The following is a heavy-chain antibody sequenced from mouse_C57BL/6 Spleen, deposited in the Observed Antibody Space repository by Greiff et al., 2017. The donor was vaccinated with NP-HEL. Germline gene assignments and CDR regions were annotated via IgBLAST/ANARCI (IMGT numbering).Heavy chain of an antibody. D-gene: IGHD4-1*01. J-gene: IGHJ4*01. V-gene: IGHV1-61*01. CDR2: IYPSDSET. CDR1: GYTFTSYW. CDR3: ARRLGHAMDY. Sequence: VQLQQPGAELVRPGSSVKLSCKASGYTFTSYWMDWVKQRPGQGLEWIGNIYPSDSETHYNQKFKDKATLTVDKSSSTAYMQLSSLTSEDSAVYYCARRLGHAMDYWGQGTSVTVSS.